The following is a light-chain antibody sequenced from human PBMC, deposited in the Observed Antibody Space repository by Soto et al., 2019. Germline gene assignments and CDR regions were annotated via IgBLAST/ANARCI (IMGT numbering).Light chain of an antibody. CDR1: QSISTY. CDR2: AAS. Sequence: DIQMTQSPSSLSASVGDRVNISCRASQSISTYLTWYQQKPGKAPNLLIFAASSLQSGVPSRFRGSATGTGSDVTLTISSLQPEDFATYYCQQTYSIPRTFGQGTKLDIK. J-gene: IGKJ2*01. V-gene: IGKV1-39*01. CDR3: QQTYSIPRT.